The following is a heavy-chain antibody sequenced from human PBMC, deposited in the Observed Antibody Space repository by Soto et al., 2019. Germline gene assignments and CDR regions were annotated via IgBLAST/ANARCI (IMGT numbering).Heavy chain of an antibody. CDR1: GHSFTSYW. V-gene: IGHV5-51*01. J-gene: IGHJ4*02. D-gene: IGHD4-17*01. Sequence: PGESLKISCKGSGHSFTSYWIGWVRQMPGKGLEWMGIIYPSDSDTRYSPSFQGQVTISADQSINTAYLQWDSLKASDTAIYYCARPANTVADHFDLWGQGTPVTVSS. CDR2: IYPSDSDT. CDR3: ARPANTVADHFDL.